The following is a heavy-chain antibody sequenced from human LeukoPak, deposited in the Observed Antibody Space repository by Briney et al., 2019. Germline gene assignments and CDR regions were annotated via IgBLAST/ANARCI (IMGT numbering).Heavy chain of an antibody. D-gene: IGHD3-9*01. CDR2: IGPNGAST. Sequence: GESLRLSCSTSGFTFSNHFMHWVRQAPGKGLEYVSSIGPNGASTLYADSVKGRFTISRDNSKNALYLQLTSLRLEDTALYYCVKDLTGTWSFDYWGQGTLVTVSS. CDR1: GFTFSNHF. CDR3: VKDLTGTWSFDY. V-gene: IGHV3-64D*06. J-gene: IGHJ4*02.